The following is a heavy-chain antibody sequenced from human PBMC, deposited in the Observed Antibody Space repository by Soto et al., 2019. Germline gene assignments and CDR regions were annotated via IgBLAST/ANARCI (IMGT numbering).Heavy chain of an antibody. Sequence: SVKVSCKASGGTFSSYAISWVRQAPGQGLEWMGGIIPIFGTANYAQKFQGRVTITADESTSTAYMELSSLRSEDTAVYYCASDVYESSGYSHYFDYWGQGTLVTVSS. CDR2: IIPIFGTA. CDR3: ASDVYESSGYSHYFDY. J-gene: IGHJ4*02. V-gene: IGHV1-69*13. CDR1: GGTFSSYA. D-gene: IGHD3-22*01.